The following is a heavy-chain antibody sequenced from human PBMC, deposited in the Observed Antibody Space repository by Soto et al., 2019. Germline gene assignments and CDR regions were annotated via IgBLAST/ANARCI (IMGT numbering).Heavy chain of an antibody. CDR2: IRSKANNYAT. Sequence: EVQLVESGGGLVQPGGSLKLSCAVSGFTFSGSNIHWVRQASGKGLEWVGRIRSKANNYATAYGASVKGRFTISRDDSKKTAYLQMDSLKTEDTAVYYCTRLNYNDGQDSYYYMDVWGKGTTVTVSS. V-gene: IGHV3-73*01. J-gene: IGHJ6*03. D-gene: IGHD1-20*01. CDR3: TRLNYNDGQDSYYYMDV. CDR1: GFTFSGSN.